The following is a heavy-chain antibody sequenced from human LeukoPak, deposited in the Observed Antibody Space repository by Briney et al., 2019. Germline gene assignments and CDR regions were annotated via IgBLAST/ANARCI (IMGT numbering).Heavy chain of an antibody. Sequence: GASVRVSCKASGYTFTSYGISWVRQAPGQGLEWMGWISAYNGNTNYAQKLQGRVTMTTDTSTSTAYMELRSLRSDDTAVYYCASSLGPHDYYYYYMDVWGKGTTVTVSS. CDR1: GYTFTSYG. D-gene: IGHD3-16*01. CDR2: ISAYNGNT. V-gene: IGHV1-18*01. CDR3: ASSLGPHDYYYYYMDV. J-gene: IGHJ6*03.